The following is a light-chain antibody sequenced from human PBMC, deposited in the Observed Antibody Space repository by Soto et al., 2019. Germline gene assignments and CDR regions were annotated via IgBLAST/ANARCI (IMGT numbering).Light chain of an antibody. CDR2: DAS. CDR1: QSISSW. Sequence: SAIKRKKFTITCRASQSISSWLVWYQQKPGKAPKLLIYDASTLESGVPSRFIGSGCGTEYTITISSLRLHDFATYCCQHHISDCRTLGQGTRVDIK. V-gene: IGKV1-5*01. J-gene: IGKJ1*01. CDR3: QHHISDCRT.